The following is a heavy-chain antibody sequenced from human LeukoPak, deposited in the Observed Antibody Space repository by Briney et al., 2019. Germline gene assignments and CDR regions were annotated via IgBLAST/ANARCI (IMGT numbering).Heavy chain of an antibody. Sequence: GSLRLSCADSGFTFSNNWMNWVRQVPGKGLEWIGSIYYSGSTYYNPSLKSRVTISVDTSKNQFSLKLSSVTAADTAVYYCARSGYYYDSSGYYYVGAFDIWGQGTMVTVSS. CDR2: IYYSGST. CDR1: GFTFSNNW. J-gene: IGHJ3*02. D-gene: IGHD3-22*01. CDR3: ARSGYYYDSSGYYYVGAFDI. V-gene: IGHV4-59*05.